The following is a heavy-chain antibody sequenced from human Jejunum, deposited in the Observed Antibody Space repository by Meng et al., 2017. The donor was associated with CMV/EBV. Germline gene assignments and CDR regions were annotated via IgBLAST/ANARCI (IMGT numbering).Heavy chain of an antibody. J-gene: IGHJ3*02. V-gene: IGHV3-23*01. CDR2: IRGKNGTT. Sequence: FTFSSYAMSWVRQAPGKGLQWVSTIRGKNGTTYGDFVKGRFAISRDNSKNIVYLHMNSLGPEDTAVYYCAKGDYYDHDGWGTFDSWGQGTMVTVSS. CDR3: AKGDYYDHDGWGTFDS. CDR1: FTFSSYA. D-gene: IGHD3-22*01.